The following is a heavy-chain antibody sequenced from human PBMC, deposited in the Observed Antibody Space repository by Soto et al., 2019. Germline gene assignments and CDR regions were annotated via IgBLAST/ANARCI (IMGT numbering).Heavy chain of an antibody. V-gene: IGHV3-23*01. J-gene: IGHJ4*02. CDR1: GFTFSSYA. D-gene: IGHD1-20*01. CDR3: AKDSDNWSYYFDY. CDR2: ISGSGGST. Sequence: GGFLRLSCAASGFTFSSYAMSWVRQAPGKGLEWVSAISGSGGSTYYADSVKGRFTISRDNSKNTLYLQMNSLRAEDTAVYSCAKDSDNWSYYFDYWGQGTLVTVSS.